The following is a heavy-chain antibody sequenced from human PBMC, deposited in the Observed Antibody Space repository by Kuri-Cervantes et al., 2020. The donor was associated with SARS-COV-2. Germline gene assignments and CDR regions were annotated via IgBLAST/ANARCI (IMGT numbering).Heavy chain of an antibody. CDR3: TTLIDY. Sequence: GESLKISCAASGFTFSSYSMNWVRQASGKGLEWVGRVRGEANNYATAYAASVKGRFTISRDDSKNMAYLQMNSLKTEDTAVYYCTTLIDYWGQGALVTVSS. CDR1: GFTFSSYS. J-gene: IGHJ4*02. CDR2: VRGEANNYAT. V-gene: IGHV3-73*01.